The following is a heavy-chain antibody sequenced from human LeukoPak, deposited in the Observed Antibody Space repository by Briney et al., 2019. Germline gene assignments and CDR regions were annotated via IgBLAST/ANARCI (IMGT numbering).Heavy chain of an antibody. Sequence: SETLSLTCTVSGGSISSYYWSWIRQPPGKGLECIGYIYYSGSTNYNPALKSRVTISVDTSKNQFSLKLSSVTAADTAVYYCARHHYDILTGYYLDYWGQGTLVTVSS. J-gene: IGHJ4*02. CDR2: IYYSGST. V-gene: IGHV4-59*08. CDR3: ARHHYDILTGYYLDY. CDR1: GGSISSYY. D-gene: IGHD3-9*01.